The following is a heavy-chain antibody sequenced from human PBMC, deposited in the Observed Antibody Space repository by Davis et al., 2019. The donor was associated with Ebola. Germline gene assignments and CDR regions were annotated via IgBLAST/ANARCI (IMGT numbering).Heavy chain of an antibody. D-gene: IGHD2-21*02. CDR1: GYTFTSYY. V-gene: IGHV1-46*01. CDR2: INPSGGST. J-gene: IGHJ6*02. CDR3: ARDNDFLYYYYYYGMDV. Sequence: ASVKVSCKASGYTFTSYYMHWVRQAPGQGLEWMGIINPSGGSTSYAQKFQGRVTMTRDTSTSTVYMELSSLRSEDTAVYYCARDNDFLYYYYYYGMDVWGQGTTVTVSS.